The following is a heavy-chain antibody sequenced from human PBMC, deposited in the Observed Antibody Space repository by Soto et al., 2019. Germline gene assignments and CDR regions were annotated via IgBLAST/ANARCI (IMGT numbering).Heavy chain of an antibody. CDR3: ASHYDMWSGYLSPVDY. Sequence: GGSLRLSCAASGFTFSSYAMSWVRQAPGKGLEWVSAISGSGGSTYYADSVKGRFTISRDNSENSLYLEMNSLRDEDTAVYYCASHYDMWSGYLSPVDYWGQGTLVTVSS. D-gene: IGHD3-3*01. J-gene: IGHJ4*02. CDR2: ISGSGGST. CDR1: GFTFSSYA. V-gene: IGHV3-23*01.